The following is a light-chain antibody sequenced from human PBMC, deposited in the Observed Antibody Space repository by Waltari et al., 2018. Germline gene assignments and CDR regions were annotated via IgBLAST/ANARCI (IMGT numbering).Light chain of an antibody. CDR2: TAS. CDR1: QSISNW. V-gene: IGKV1-5*03. Sequence: DIQMTQSPTALSASVGERVSITCRASQSISNWLAWYQHKPGKAPKLLIYTASTLESGVPSRFSGSESGTEFTLTISSLQPDDSATYYCQQHYTYSWTFGQGTKVEIK. CDR3: QQHYTYSWT. J-gene: IGKJ1*01.